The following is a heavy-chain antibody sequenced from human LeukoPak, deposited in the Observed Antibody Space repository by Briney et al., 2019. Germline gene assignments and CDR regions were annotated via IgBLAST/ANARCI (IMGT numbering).Heavy chain of an antibody. CDR1: GYSISSGYY. D-gene: IGHD3-22*01. CDR3: AKALINSGANWFDP. J-gene: IGHJ5*02. CDR2: IYHSGST. V-gene: IGHV4-38-2*02. Sequence: SETLSLTCTVSGYSISSGYYWGWIRQPPGKGLEWIGSIYHSGSTYYNPSLKSRVTISVDTSKNQFSLKLSSVTAADTAVYYCAKALINSGANWFDPWGQGTLVTVSS.